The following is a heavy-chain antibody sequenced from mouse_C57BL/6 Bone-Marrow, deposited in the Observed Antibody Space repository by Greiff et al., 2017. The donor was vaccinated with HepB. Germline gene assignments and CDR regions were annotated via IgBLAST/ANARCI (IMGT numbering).Heavy chain of an antibody. D-gene: IGHD3-2*02. J-gene: IGHJ4*01. Sequence: EVMLVESEGGLVQPGSSMKLSCTASGFTFSDYYMAWVRQVPEMGLEWVANINYDGSSTYYLDSLKSRFIISRDNAKNILYLQMSSLKSEDTATYYCAREGSSGSYYYAMDYWGQGTSVTVSS. V-gene: IGHV5-16*01. CDR2: INYDGSST. CDR3: AREGSSGSYYYAMDY. CDR1: GFTFSDYY.